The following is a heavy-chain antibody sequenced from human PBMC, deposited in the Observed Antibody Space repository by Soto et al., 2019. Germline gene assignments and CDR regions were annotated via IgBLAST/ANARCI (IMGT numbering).Heavy chain of an antibody. CDR2: IGSSSSNT. CDR1: GFTFRDYY. Sequence: GGSLSLSCPASGFTFRDYYMSWIRQLQGKGLEGVSKIGSSSSNTNYEVSVKGRFTISKDKAKNSLYLQMNSLRAENTAVYYWGKPPPQLGGSYNLWGQGTLVTVSS. V-gene: IGHV3-11*03. CDR3: GKPPPQLGGSYNL. J-gene: IGHJ5*02. D-gene: IGHD1-26*01.